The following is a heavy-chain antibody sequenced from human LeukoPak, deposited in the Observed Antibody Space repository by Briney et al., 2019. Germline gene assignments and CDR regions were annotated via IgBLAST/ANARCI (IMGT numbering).Heavy chain of an antibody. CDR3: ARWRPIRFLEWLLRYYGMDV. V-gene: IGHV3-7*01. D-gene: IGHD3-3*01. CDR2: IKQDGSEK. Sequence: GGSLRLSCAASGFTFSSYWMSWVRQAPGKGLEWVANIKQDGSEKYYVDSVKGRFTISRDNAKNSLYLQMNSLRAEDTAVYYCARWRPIRFLEWLLRYYGMDVWGQGTTVTVSS. J-gene: IGHJ6*02. CDR1: GFTFSSYW.